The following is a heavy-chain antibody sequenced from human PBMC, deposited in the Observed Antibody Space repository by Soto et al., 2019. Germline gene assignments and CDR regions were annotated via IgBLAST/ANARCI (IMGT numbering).Heavy chain of an antibody. CDR1: GFTFSSYW. J-gene: IGHJ6*02. Sequence: PGGSLRLSCAASGFTFSSYWMHWVRQAPGKGLVWVSRINSDGSSTSYADSVKGRFTISRDNAKNTLYLQMNSLRAEDTAVYYCAKGQEVPAAMLVYYYYGMDVWGQGTTVTVSS. CDR3: AKGQEVPAAMLVYYYYGMDV. V-gene: IGHV3-74*01. CDR2: INSDGSST. D-gene: IGHD2-2*01.